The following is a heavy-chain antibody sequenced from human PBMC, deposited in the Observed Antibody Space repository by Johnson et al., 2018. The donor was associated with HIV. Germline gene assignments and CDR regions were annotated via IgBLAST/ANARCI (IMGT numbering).Heavy chain of an antibody. CDR3: ARDGGYGGYDAFDI. CDR2: ISYDGDNK. D-gene: IGHD4-23*01. J-gene: IGHJ3*02. V-gene: IGHV3-30*03. CDR1: GFPFSSYG. Sequence: VPLVESGGGVVQPGRSLRLSCVASGFPFSSYGMHWVRPAPGKGLEWVAVISYDGDNKYYADSVKGRFTISRDNSKNTLHLQMNSLRAEDTAVYYCARDGGYGGYDAFDIWGQGTMVTVSS.